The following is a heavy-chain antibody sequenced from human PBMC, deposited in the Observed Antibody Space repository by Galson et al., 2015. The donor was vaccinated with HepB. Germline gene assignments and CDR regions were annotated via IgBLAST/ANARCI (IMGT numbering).Heavy chain of an antibody. Sequence: SVKVSCKASGGTFSSYAISWVRQAPGQGLEWMGGIIPIFGTANYAQKFQGRVTITADESTSTAYMELSSLRSEDTAVYYCARDGYYDSSGYYDYWGQGTLVTVSS. J-gene: IGHJ4*02. CDR3: ARDGYYDSSGYYDY. CDR1: GGTFSSYA. CDR2: IIPIFGTA. D-gene: IGHD3-22*01. V-gene: IGHV1-69*13.